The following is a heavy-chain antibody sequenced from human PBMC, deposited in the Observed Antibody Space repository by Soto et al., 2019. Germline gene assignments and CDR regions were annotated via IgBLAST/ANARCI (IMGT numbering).Heavy chain of an antibody. CDR3: AREGPGYCSSTSCYWTIYGMDV. J-gene: IGHJ6*02. D-gene: IGHD2-2*01. CDR2: IYTSGST. Sequence: SETLSLTCTVSGGSISSYYWSWIRQPAGKGLEWIGRIYTSGSTNYNPSLKSRVTMSVDTSKNQFSLKLSSVTAADTAVYYCAREGPGYCSSTSCYWTIYGMDVWGQGTTVTVS. CDR1: GGSISSYY. V-gene: IGHV4-4*07.